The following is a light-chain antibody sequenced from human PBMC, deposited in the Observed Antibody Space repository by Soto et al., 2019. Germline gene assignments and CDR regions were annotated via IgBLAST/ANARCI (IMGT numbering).Light chain of an antibody. V-gene: IGKV3-20*01. CDR1: QSVISF. Sequence: MTQSPATLSVSPGERVILSCRASQSVISFVAWYQHKSGQAPRLLIYGASSRATGIPDRFSGSGSGTDFTLTISRLEPEDFAVYYCQQYGSSPLLTFGGGTKVDIK. CDR3: QQYGSSPLLT. J-gene: IGKJ4*01. CDR2: GAS.